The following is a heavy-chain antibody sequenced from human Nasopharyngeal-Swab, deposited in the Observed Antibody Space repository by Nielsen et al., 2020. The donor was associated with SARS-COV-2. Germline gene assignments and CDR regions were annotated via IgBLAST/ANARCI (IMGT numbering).Heavy chain of an antibody. J-gene: IGHJ4*02. D-gene: IGHD1-26*01. V-gene: IGHV3-23*01. CDR2: ISGSGGST. CDR1: GFTFSSYA. CDR3: AIISLGVGGSYGSIDY. Sequence: GESLKISCAASGFTFSSYAMSWVRQAPGKGLEWVSAISGSGGSTYYADSVKGRFTISRDNSKNTLYLQMNSLRAEDTAVYYCAIISLGVGGSYGSIDYWGQGTLVTVSS.